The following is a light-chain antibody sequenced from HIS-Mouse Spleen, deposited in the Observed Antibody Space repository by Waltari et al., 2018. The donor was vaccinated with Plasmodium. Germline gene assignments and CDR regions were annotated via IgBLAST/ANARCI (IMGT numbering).Light chain of an antibody. Sequence: QSVLTQPPSVSAAPGQKVTISCSGSSSNIGNNYVSWYQQLPGTAPKLLIYDNDKRPSGIPDLFSGSKSGTSATLGITGLRTGDEADYYCGTWDSSLSAGVVFGGGTKLTVL. J-gene: IGLJ2*01. V-gene: IGLV1-51*01. CDR2: DND. CDR3: GTWDSSLSAGVV. CDR1: SSNIGNNY.